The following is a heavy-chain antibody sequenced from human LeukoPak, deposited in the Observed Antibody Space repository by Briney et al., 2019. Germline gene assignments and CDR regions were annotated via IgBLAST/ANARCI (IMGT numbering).Heavy chain of an antibody. J-gene: IGHJ4*02. CDR2: IGTAGDT. V-gene: IGHV3-13*04. Sequence: GGSLRLSCAASGFTFSSYDMHWVRQPTGKGLEWVSVIGTAGDTYYPGSVKGRFTISRENAKNSLYLQMNSLRAEDTAVYYCARDGRNPYCGGDCYGLYWGQGTLVTVSS. D-gene: IGHD2-21*02. CDR1: GFTFSSYD. CDR3: ARDGRNPYCGGDCYGLY.